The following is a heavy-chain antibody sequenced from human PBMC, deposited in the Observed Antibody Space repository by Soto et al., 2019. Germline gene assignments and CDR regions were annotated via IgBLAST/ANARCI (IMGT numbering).Heavy chain of an antibody. J-gene: IGHJ5*02. CDR1: GGSISSSSYY. D-gene: IGHD6-19*01. CDR2: IYYSGST. V-gene: IGHV4-39*01. CDR3: ARPVHSSGWNGWFDP. Sequence: PSETLSLTCTVSGGSISSSSYYWGWIRQPPGKGLEWIGSIYYSGSTYYNPSLKSRVTISVDTSKNQFSLKLSSVTAADTAVYYCARPVHSSGWNGWFDPWGQGTLVTVSS.